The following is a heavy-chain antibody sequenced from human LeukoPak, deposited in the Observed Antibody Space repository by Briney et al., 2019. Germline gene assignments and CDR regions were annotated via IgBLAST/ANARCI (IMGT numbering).Heavy chain of an antibody. Sequence: GGSLRLSCAASGFTFSSYWMSWVRQAPGKGLEWVANIKQDGSEKYYVDSVKGRFTISRDNAKNSLYLQMNSLRAEDTAVYYCARAATYNWNDVNYWGQGTLVTVSS. CDR2: IKQDGSEK. CDR3: ARAATYNWNDVNY. J-gene: IGHJ4*02. D-gene: IGHD1-20*01. V-gene: IGHV3-7*03. CDR1: GFTFSSYW.